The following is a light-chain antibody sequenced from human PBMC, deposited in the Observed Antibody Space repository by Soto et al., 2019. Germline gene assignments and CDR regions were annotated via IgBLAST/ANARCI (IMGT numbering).Light chain of an antibody. CDR3: QQYGSSSWT. CDR2: GAS. Sequence: DIVLRQSWVTVCVCPVERATLSCRPSQSVSSSYLAWYQQKPGQAPRLLIYGASSRATGIPDRFSGSGSGTDFTLTISRLEPEDFAVYYCQQYGSSSWTFGQATKVDIK. V-gene: IGKV3-20*01. CDR1: QSVSSSY. J-gene: IGKJ1*01.